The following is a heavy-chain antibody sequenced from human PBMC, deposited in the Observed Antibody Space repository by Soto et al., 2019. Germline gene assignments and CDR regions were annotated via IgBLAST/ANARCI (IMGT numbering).Heavy chain of an antibody. CDR1: GGTFSSYS. V-gene: IGHV1-69*01. D-gene: IGHD2-15*01. Sequence: QVQLVQSGAEVKKPGSSVKVSCKASGGTFSSYSISWVRQAPGQGLEWMGGIIPIFGTANYAQKVQGRVTITADESTSTAYMELSSLRSEDTAVYYCAREEYCSGGSCYSASGYYYYGMDVWGQGTTVTVSS. CDR3: AREEYCSGGSCYSASGYYYYGMDV. CDR2: IIPIFGTA. J-gene: IGHJ6*02.